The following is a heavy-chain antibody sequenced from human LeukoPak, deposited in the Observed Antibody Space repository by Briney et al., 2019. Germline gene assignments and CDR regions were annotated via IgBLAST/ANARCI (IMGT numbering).Heavy chain of an antibody. V-gene: IGHV4-4*07. D-gene: IGHD5-18*01. CDR3: ASGYSSYGYYY. CDR2: IYTSGST. CDR1: GGPISSYY. J-gene: IGHJ4*02. Sequence: SETLSLTCTVSGGPISSYYWSWIRQPAGKGLEWIGRIYTSGSTNYNPSLKSRVTMSVDTSKNQFSLKLSSVTAADTAVYYCASGYSSYGYYYWGQGTLVTVSS.